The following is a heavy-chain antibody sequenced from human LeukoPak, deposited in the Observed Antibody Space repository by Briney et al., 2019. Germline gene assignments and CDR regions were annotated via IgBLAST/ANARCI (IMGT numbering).Heavy chain of an antibody. D-gene: IGHD3-10*01. J-gene: IGHJ4*02. V-gene: IGHV1-18*01. Sequence: ASVKVSCKASGYTFTSYGISWVRQAPGQGLEWMGWISAYNGNTNYAQKLQGRVTMTTDTSTSTAYMELRSLRSDDTAVYYCARHTLYGSGSYYVNYFDYWGQGTLVTVSS. CDR3: ARHTLYGSGSYYVNYFDY. CDR1: GYTFTSYG. CDR2: ISAYNGNT.